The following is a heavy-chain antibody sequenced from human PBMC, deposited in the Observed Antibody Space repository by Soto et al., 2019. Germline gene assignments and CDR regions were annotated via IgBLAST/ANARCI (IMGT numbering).Heavy chain of an antibody. Sequence: ASVKVSCKASGYTFTSYGISWVRQAPGQGLEWMGWISAYNGNTNYAQKLQGRVTMTTDTSTSTAYMELRSLRSDDTAVYYCARDSDNYDSSGYEPYFDYWGQGTLVTVSS. D-gene: IGHD3-22*01. CDR3: ARDSDNYDSSGYEPYFDY. CDR1: GYTFTSYG. CDR2: ISAYNGNT. J-gene: IGHJ4*02. V-gene: IGHV1-18*01.